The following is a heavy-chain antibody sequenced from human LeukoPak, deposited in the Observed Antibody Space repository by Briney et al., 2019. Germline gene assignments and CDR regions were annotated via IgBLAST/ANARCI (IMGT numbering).Heavy chain of an antibody. V-gene: IGHV1-18*01. CDR2: ISAYNGNT. J-gene: IGHJ4*02. CDR3: ARALSMYYYDSSGLLPALDY. CDR1: GYTFTSYG. D-gene: IGHD3-22*01. Sequence: ASVKVSCKAFGYTFTSYGISWVRQAPGQGLEWMGWISAYNGNTNYAQKLQGRVTMTTDTSTSTAYMELRSLRSDDTAVYYCARALSMYYYDSSGLLPALDYWGQGTLVTVSS.